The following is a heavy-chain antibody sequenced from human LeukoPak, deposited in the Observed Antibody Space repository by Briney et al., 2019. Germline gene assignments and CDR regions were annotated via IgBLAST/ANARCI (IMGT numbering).Heavy chain of an antibody. CDR3: ARSELTGDPYFDY. D-gene: IGHD7-27*01. CDR1: GGSISSGDYY. Sequence: SQTLSLTCTVSGGSISSGDYYWSWIRQPPGKGLEWIGYIYYSGSTYYNPSLKSRVTISVDTSKNQFSLKLSSVTAADTAVYYCARSELTGDPYFDYWGQGTLVTVSS. V-gene: IGHV4-30-4*08. J-gene: IGHJ4*02. CDR2: IYYSGST.